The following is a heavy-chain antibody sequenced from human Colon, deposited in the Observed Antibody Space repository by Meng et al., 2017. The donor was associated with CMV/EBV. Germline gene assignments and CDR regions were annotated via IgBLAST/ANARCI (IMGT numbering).Heavy chain of an antibody. V-gene: IGHV3-30-3*01. D-gene: IGHD1-14*01. J-gene: IGHJ4*02. CDR2: LGNDETTK. CDR3: AKEGRNEGTHFDY. Sequence: QVQMVESGGGVVQPGRSLRLSCTASGCMFISSSIHWVRQAPGKGLEWVAVLGNDETTKFYADSVRDRFIISRDNSKNSVSLQMNSLRPEDTAVYYCAKEGRNEGTHFDYWGQGTLVTVSS. CDR1: GCMFISSS.